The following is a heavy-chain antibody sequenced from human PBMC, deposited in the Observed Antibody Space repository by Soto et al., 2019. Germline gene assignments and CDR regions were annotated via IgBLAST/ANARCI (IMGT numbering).Heavy chain of an antibody. Sequence: ASVKVSCKASGYTFTGYYMHWVRQAPGQGLEWMGWINPNSGGTNYAQKFQGWVTMTRDTSISTAYMELSRLRSDDTAVYYCALIGCCISTSCYDDYYYGMDVWGQGTTVTV. J-gene: IGHJ6*02. D-gene: IGHD2-2*01. CDR2: INPNSGGT. V-gene: IGHV1-2*04. CDR3: ALIGCCISTSCYDDYYYGMDV. CDR1: GYTFTGYY.